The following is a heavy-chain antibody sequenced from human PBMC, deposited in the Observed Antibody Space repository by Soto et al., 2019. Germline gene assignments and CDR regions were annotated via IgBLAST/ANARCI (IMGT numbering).Heavy chain of an antibody. CDR2: ISYDGSNK. D-gene: IGHD4-17*01. CDR1: GFTFSSYG. J-gene: IGHJ4*02. CDR3: AKGDYGDYGGCFDY. Sequence: QVQPVESGGGVVQPGRSLRLSCAASGFTFSSYGMHWVRQAPGKGLEWVAVISYDGSNKYYADSVKGRFTISRDNSKNTLYLQMNSLRAEDTAVYYCAKGDYGDYGGCFDYWGQGTLVTVSS. V-gene: IGHV3-30*18.